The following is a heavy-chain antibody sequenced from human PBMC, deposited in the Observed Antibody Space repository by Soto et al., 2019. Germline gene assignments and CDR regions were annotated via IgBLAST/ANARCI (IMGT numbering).Heavy chain of an antibody. D-gene: IGHD5-18*01. CDR1: GASIYNGGYF. Sequence: TLSLTCSVSGASIYNGGYFWSWIRQSPGKGLEWIGFIPNSGTTSYSPSLKSRVAISVDTSKNQFSLSLSSVTATDTAVYYCARGRGYSYGLDPWGQGTLVTVSS. V-gene: IGHV4-30-4*01. CDR2: IPNSGTT. CDR3: ARGRGYSYGLDP. J-gene: IGHJ5*02.